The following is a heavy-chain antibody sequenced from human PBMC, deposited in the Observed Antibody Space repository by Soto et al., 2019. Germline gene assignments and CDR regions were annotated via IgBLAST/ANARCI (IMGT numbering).Heavy chain of an antibody. D-gene: IGHD3-10*01. CDR3: ARRPMLRGVNP. CDR2: INAVNGNA. Sequence: QVQLVQSGAEVKKPGASVKVSCKASGDTFSSYAMHWVRQAPGQRLEWMGWINAVNGNANYSQKFQGRVTITRDTPASTGSMELSRLRCAGAGLYYYARRPMLRGVNPWGQGTLITVSS. J-gene: IGHJ5*02. V-gene: IGHV1-3*01. CDR1: GDTFSSYA.